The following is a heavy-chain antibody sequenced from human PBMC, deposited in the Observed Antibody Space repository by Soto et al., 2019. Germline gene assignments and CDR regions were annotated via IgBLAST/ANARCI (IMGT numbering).Heavy chain of an antibody. J-gene: IGHJ3*02. Sequence: GEALKISCKGSGYNFANYWIGWVRQMPGKGLEWMGMIFPGDSDTKNSPSLQGQITMSVDKSDSSAYLQWRSLKASDTAMYYCAAAYTTRPDAFDIWGQGTMVIVSS. CDR1: GYNFANYW. D-gene: IGHD1-1*01. CDR2: IFPGDSDT. CDR3: AAAYTTRPDAFDI. V-gene: IGHV5-51*01.